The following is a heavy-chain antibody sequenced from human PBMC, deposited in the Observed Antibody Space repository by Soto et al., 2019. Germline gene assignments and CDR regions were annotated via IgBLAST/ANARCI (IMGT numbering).Heavy chain of an antibody. J-gene: IGHJ4*02. CDR2: IYYSGST. V-gene: IGHV4-31*03. CDR1: GGSISSGGYY. Sequence: SETLSLTCTVSGGSISSGGYYWSWIRQHPGKGLEWIGYIYYSGSTYYNPSLKSRVTISVDTSKNQFSLKLSSVTAADTAVYYCARVSDYDSSGYPFDYWGQGTLVTVSS. CDR3: ARVSDYDSSGYPFDY. D-gene: IGHD3-22*01.